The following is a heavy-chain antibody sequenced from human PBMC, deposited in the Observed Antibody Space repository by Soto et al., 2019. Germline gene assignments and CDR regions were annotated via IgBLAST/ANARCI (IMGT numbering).Heavy chain of an antibody. CDR1: GFTFSDYG. CDR2: ISHEGGTQ. V-gene: IGHV3-30*18. Sequence: GGSLRLSCAASGFTFSDYGIDWIRQAPGKGLEWVAVISHEGGTQYYADSVKGRFSVSRDNSKNTLFLHMNSLRAEDTAVYFCAKLVDKSLDDYWGQGALVTVSS. CDR3: AKLVDKSLDDY. J-gene: IGHJ4*02. D-gene: IGHD3-16*01.